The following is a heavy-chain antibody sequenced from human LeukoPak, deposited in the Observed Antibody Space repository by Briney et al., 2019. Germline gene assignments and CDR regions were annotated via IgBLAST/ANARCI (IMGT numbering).Heavy chain of an antibody. CDR3: ARHRPRSLEWLVPFDY. CDR1: GGSISSYY. Sequence: PSETLSLTCTVSGGSISSYYWSWIRQPPGKGLEWIGYIYTSGSTNYNPSLKSRVTISVDTSKNQFSLKLSSVTAADTAVYYCARHRPRSLEWLVPFDYWGQGTLVTVSS. CDR2: IYTSGST. D-gene: IGHD3-3*01. J-gene: IGHJ4*02. V-gene: IGHV4-4*09.